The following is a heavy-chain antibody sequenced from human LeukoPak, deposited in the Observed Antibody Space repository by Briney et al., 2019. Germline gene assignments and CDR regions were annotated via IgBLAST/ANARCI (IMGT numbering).Heavy chain of an antibody. CDR1: GYTFTSYA. CDR2: INTNTGNP. CDR3: ARDLQLRLGELSLIYGMDV. J-gene: IGHJ6*02. Sequence: ASVKVSCKASGYTFTSYAMNWVRQAPGQGLEWMGWINTNTGNPTYAQGFTGRFVFSLDTSVSTAYLQISSLKAEDTAVYYCARDLQLRLGELSLIYGMDVWGQGTTVTVSS. D-gene: IGHD3-16*02. V-gene: IGHV7-4-1*02.